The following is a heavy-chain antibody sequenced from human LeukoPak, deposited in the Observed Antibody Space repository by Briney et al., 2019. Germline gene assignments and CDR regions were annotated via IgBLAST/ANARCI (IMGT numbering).Heavy chain of an antibody. D-gene: IGHD3-22*01. CDR1: GFTFSDHY. CDR3: ARVRSGYYYFDY. Sequence: GGSLRLSCAASGFTFSDHYMDWVRQAPGKGLVWVGRSRNKANSYTTEYAASVKGRFTISRDGSENSLYLQMNSLKTEDTAAYYCARVRSGYYYFDYWGQGTLVTVSS. V-gene: IGHV3-72*01. J-gene: IGHJ4*02. CDR2: SRNKANSYTT.